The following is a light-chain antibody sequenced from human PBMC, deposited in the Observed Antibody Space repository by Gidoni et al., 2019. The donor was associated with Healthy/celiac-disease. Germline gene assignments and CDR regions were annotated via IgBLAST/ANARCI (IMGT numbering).Light chain of an antibody. CDR2: DAS. J-gene: IGKJ3*01. CDR1: QSVSSY. V-gene: IGKV3-11*01. CDR3: QQRSNWPPFT. Sequence: EILLTQSPATLSLSPGERATLSCRASQSVSSYLAWYQQKPGQAPRLLIYDASNRATGIPARFSGSGSGTDFTLTISSLEPEDFAVYYCQQRSNWPPFTFGPXTKVEIK.